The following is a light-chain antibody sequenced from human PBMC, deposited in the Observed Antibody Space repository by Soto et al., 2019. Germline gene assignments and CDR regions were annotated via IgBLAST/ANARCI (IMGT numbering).Light chain of an antibody. J-gene: IGLJ1*01. Sequence: QSALTQPPSASGSPGQSVPISCTGTSSDVGGYNSVSWYQHHPGKAPKLMIYEVSERPSGVPDRFSGSKSANTASLTVSGLQAEDEADYYCSSYAGSNNYVFGPGTKVTVL. CDR2: EVS. CDR1: SSDVGGYNS. CDR3: SSYAGSNNYV. V-gene: IGLV2-8*01.